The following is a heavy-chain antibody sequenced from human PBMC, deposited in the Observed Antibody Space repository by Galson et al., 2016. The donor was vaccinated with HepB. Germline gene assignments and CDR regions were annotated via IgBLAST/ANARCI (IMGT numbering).Heavy chain of an antibody. CDR2: TFYRSKWFS. V-gene: IGHV6-1*01. J-gene: IGHJ4*02. CDR1: GDSVYANNVA. CDR3: ARGRDSAFDF. Sequence: CAISGDSVYANNVAWNWLRQSPSRGLEWLGRTFYRSKWFSDYAESVKSRITINLDTSKSQFSLQLNPVTPEDTAVYYCARGRDSAFDFWGQGNLVTISS. D-gene: IGHD3-10*01.